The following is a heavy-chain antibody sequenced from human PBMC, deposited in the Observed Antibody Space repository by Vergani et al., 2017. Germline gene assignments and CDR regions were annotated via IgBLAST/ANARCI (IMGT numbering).Heavy chain of an antibody. V-gene: IGHV1-3*01. CDR3: ARAEYSSPSGGAFDI. D-gene: IGHD6-6*01. CDR2: INAGNGNT. Sequence: QVQLVQSGAEVKKPGASVKVSCKASGYTFTSYAMHWVRQAPGQRLELMGWINAGNGNTKYSQKLQGRVTITRDTSASTAYMELNSLRTEDTAVYYCARAEYSSPSGGAFDIWGQGTMVTVSS. J-gene: IGHJ3*02. CDR1: GYTFTSYA.